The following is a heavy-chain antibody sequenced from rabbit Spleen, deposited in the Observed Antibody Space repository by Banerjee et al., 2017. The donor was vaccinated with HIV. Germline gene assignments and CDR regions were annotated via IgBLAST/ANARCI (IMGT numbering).Heavy chain of an antibody. CDR3: TRASSDWDDTYFNL. J-gene: IGHJ4*01. CDR1: GFSFTYYYY. Sequence: QEQLKESGGDLIKPGTYLTLTCTASGFSFTYYYYMCWVRQAPGKGLERIGCIYTDTGTTWYASWAKGRLTISKTSSTTVPLQMTSLTAADTATYFCTRASSDWDDTYFNLWGQGTLVTVS. D-gene: IGHD8-1*01. V-gene: IGHV1S45*01. CDR2: IYTDTGTT.